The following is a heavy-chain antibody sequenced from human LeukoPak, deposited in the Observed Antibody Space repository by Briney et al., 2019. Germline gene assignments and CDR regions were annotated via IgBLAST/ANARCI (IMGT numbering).Heavy chain of an antibody. V-gene: IGHV3-23*01. J-gene: IGHJ5*02. CDR1: GFTFSSYA. CDR2: ISGSGGST. D-gene: IGHD3-3*01. Sequence: GGSLRLSCAASGFTFSSYAMSWVRQAPGKGLEWVSAISGSGGSTYYADSVKGRFSTSRDNSKNTLYLQMNSLRAEDTAVYYCAKDYWRANYDFWSGYPYNWFDPWGQGTLVTVSS. CDR3: AKDYWRANYDFWSGYPYNWFDP.